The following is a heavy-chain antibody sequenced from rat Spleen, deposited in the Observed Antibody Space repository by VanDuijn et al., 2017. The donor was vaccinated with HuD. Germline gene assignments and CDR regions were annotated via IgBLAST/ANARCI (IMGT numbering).Heavy chain of an antibody. D-gene: IGHD5-1*01. Sequence: QVQLKESGPGLMQSSETLSLTCTVSGFSLTTNGVGWLRQPLGRGLMWMGTIWPSGSTNYNLAVQSRLSISRDTYKSQVFLKMDSLQPEDTGTYYCARHPWGGAPYYWGQGVMVTVSS. J-gene: IGHJ2*01. CDR3: ARHPWGGAPYY. CDR2: IWPSGST. CDR1: GFSLTTNG. V-gene: IGHV2-72*01.